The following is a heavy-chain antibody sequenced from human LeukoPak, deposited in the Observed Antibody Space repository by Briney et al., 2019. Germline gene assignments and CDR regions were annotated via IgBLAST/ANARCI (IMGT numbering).Heavy chain of an antibody. D-gene: IGHD3-10*01. CDR2: IGADGVTT. Sequence: GGSLRLSCAASGFTFTSFPMSWVRRAPGKGLECLSLIGADGVTTYYADSVKGRFTISRDNSNNTLYLRMNSLRAGDTAVYYCAKTWFGDLEIRFDPWGQGTLVTVSS. J-gene: IGHJ5*02. CDR3: AKTWFGDLEIRFDP. CDR1: GFTFTSFP. V-gene: IGHV3-23*01.